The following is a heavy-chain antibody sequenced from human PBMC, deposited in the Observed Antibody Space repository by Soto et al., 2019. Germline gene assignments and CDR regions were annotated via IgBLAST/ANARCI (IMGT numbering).Heavy chain of an antibody. Sequence: GSLRLSSAAAVFTFSYYYMIFIRQAPGKGLEWVSYISSSSSYANYADSVKGRFTISRDNAKNSLYLRMNSLRAEDSAVYYCARDVAVAGTGDFDYWGQGTLVTVSS. V-gene: IGHV3-11*06. CDR2: ISSSSSYA. CDR3: ARDVAVAGTGDFDY. J-gene: IGHJ4*02. D-gene: IGHD6-19*01. CDR1: VFTFSYYY.